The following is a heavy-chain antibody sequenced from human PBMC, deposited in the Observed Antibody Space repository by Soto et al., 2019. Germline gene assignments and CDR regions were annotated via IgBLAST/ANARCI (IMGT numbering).Heavy chain of an antibody. D-gene: IGHD6-6*01. V-gene: IGHV5-51*01. CDR1: GYTFSRYW. CDR2: IYPADSDT. Sequence: GESLKISCKTSGYTFSRYWIAWVRQTPGRGLEWMGIIYPADSDTRYSPSFQGQVTISADKSTSTAYLHWNSLKASDSATYYCARRVSSWVFDYWGQGTLVTVSS. CDR3: ARRVSSWVFDY. J-gene: IGHJ4*02.